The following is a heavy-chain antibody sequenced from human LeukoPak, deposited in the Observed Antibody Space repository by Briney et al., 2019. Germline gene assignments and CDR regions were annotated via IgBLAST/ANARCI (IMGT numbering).Heavy chain of an antibody. V-gene: IGHV3-21*01. CDR3: ARDLPGYSSGYYYYMDV. D-gene: IGHD6-19*01. J-gene: IGHJ6*03. Sequence: GGSLRLSCAASGFTFSSYSMNWVRQAPGKGLEWVSSISSSSSYIYYADSVKGRFTISRDNAKNSLYLQMNSLRAEDTAVYYCARDLPGYSSGYYYYMDVWGKGTTVTVSS. CDR1: GFTFSSYS. CDR2: ISSSSSYI.